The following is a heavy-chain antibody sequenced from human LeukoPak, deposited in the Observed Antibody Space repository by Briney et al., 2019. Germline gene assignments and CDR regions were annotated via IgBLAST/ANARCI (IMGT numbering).Heavy chain of an antibody. D-gene: IGHD3-10*01. CDR2: INHSGST. Sequence: SETLSPTCAVYGGSFSGYYWSWIRQPPGKGLEWIGEINHSGSTNYNPSLKSRVTISVDTSKNQFSLKLSSVTAADTAVYYCARGRYYGSGSYAGWFDPWGQGTLVTVSS. CDR3: ARGRYYGSGSYAGWFDP. CDR1: GGSFSGYY. V-gene: IGHV4-34*01. J-gene: IGHJ5*02.